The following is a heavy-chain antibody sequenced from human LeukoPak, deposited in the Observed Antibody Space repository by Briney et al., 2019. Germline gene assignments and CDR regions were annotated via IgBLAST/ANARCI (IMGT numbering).Heavy chain of an antibody. J-gene: IGHJ4*02. CDR1: GGSISSYY. CDR3: AREGGSSLGVFRFDY. V-gene: IGHV4-4*08. D-gene: IGHD1-26*01. CDR2: IYTSGST. Sequence: PSETLSLTCTVSGGSISSYYWSWIRQPPGKGLEWIGRIYTSGSTNYNPSLKSRVTISVDTSKNQFSLKLSSVTAADTAVYYRAREGGSSLGVFRFDYWGQGTLVTVSS.